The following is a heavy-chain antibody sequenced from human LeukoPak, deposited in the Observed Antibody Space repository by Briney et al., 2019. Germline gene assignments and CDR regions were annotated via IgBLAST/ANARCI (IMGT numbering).Heavy chain of an antibody. J-gene: IGHJ3*02. CDR1: GFTFSSYA. Sequence: QSGGSLRLSCAASGFTFSSYAMSWVRQAPGKGLEWVSVISGSGGTTYYADSVKGRFTISRDNSENTLYLQMNSLRAEDTAVYYCAKDKSSSWHFGFDIWGQGTMVTVSS. V-gene: IGHV3-23*01. CDR3: AKDKSSSWHFGFDI. D-gene: IGHD6-13*01. CDR2: ISGSGGTT.